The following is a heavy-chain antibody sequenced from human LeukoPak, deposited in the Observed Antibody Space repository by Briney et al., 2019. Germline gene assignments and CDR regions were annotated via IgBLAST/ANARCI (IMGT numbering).Heavy chain of an antibody. Sequence: PGGSLRLSCAASGFTFSDYYMSWVRQAPGKGLEWVSAISGSGGSTYYADSVKGRFTISRDNSKNTLYLQMNSLRAEDTAVYYCAKDLLLWFGELLIQFDYWGQGTLVTVSS. CDR1: GFTFSDYY. V-gene: IGHV3-23*01. CDR3: AKDLLLWFGELLIQFDY. J-gene: IGHJ4*02. CDR2: ISGSGGST. D-gene: IGHD3-10*01.